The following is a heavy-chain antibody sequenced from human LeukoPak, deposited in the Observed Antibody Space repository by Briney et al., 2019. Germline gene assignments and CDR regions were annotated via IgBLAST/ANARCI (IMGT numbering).Heavy chain of an antibody. V-gene: IGHV4-39*07. J-gene: IGHJ4*02. D-gene: IGHD6-13*01. CDR3: SSLEVSSSWRY. Sequence: SETLSLTCTVSGGSISSSSYYWGWIRQPPGKGLEWIGSIYYTGSTDYTPSLKSRATISADTSKNQFSLKLTSVTAADTAVYYCSSLEVSSSWRYWGQGTLVTVSS. CDR1: GGSISSSSYY. CDR2: IYYTGST.